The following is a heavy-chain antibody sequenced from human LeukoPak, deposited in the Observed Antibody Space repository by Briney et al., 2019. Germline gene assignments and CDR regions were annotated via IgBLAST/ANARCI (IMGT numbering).Heavy chain of an antibody. CDR2: TYYKSKWYN. D-gene: IGHD6-19*01. V-gene: IGHV6-1*01. Sequence: SLTLSLTCAISGDSVSSNSAGWNWIRQSPSRGLEWLGRTYYKSKWYNDYAGSVKSRITINPDTSKNQFSLQLNSVTPEDTAVYYCAREQWLVRGLDYWGHGTLVTVSS. CDR3: AREQWLVRGLDY. CDR1: GDSVSSNSAG. J-gene: IGHJ4*01.